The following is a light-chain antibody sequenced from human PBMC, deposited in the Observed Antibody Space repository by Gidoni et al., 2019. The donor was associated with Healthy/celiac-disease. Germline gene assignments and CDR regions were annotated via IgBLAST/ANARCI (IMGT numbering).Light chain of an antibody. Sequence: DIQMTQSPSSLSASVGDRVTITCRASQSISSYLNWYQQKPGKAPKLLIYAASSLQSGVPSRFIGSGSGTDFTLTISSLQPEDFATYYCQQSYSTVTFGQGTRLEI. J-gene: IGKJ5*01. CDR2: AAS. CDR3: QQSYSTVT. CDR1: QSISSY. V-gene: IGKV1-39*01.